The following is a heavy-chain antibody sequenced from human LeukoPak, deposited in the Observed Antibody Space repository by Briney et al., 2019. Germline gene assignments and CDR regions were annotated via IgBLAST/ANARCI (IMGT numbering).Heavy chain of an antibody. V-gene: IGHV3-21*01. CDR1: GFTFSSYS. CDR2: ISSSGSYI. CDR3: ARDLVGYSGYDYRSYYHGMDV. Sequence: GGSLRLSCAASGFTFSSYSMNWVRQAPRKGLEWVSSISSSGSYIYYADSVKGRFTISRDNTKNSLYLQMNSLRAEDTAVYYCARDLVGYSGYDYRSYYHGMDVWGQGTTVTVS. D-gene: IGHD5-12*01. J-gene: IGHJ6*02.